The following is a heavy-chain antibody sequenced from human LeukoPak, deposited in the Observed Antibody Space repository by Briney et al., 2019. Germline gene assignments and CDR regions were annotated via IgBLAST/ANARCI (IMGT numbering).Heavy chain of an antibody. CDR1: GYTFTSYG. Sequence: ASVKVSCKASGYTFTSYGISWVRQAPGQGLEWMGWISGYNGNTNYAQKLQGRVTMTTDTSTSTAYMELSSLRSEDTAVYYCATWTRLRAFDYWGQGTLVTVSS. D-gene: IGHD6-25*01. CDR2: ISGYNGNT. V-gene: IGHV1-18*01. CDR3: ATWTRLRAFDY. J-gene: IGHJ4*02.